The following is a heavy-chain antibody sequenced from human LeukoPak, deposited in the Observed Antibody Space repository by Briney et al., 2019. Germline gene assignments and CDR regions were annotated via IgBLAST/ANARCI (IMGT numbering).Heavy chain of an antibody. V-gene: IGHV1-2*02. CDR2: INPHSGDT. Sequence: ASVKVSCKASGYTFTGYYLHWVRQAPGQGLEWMGWINPHSGDTTYAQKFLGRVTMTRDKSISTAFMELSGLTSDDTAVFFCARLWQQGLDFWGQGTPVTVSS. CDR1: GYTFTGYY. D-gene: IGHD2-21*01. CDR3: ARLWQQGLDF. J-gene: IGHJ4*02.